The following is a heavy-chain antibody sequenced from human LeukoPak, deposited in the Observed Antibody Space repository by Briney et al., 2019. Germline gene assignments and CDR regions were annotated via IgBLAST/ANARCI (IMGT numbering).Heavy chain of an antibody. D-gene: IGHD4-17*01. CDR1: GFTFTDYD. Sequence: PGGSLRLSCAASGFTFTDYDMSWIRQAPGKGLEWISYIHSRGSTTYYAYSVKGRLTISRDNAKNSLFLQMTSLSVEDTAVYYCARDSPIAYGVPGEASSDYWGQGTLVTVSS. CDR2: IHSRGSTT. J-gene: IGHJ4*02. CDR3: ARDSPIAYGVPGEASSDY. V-gene: IGHV3-11*01.